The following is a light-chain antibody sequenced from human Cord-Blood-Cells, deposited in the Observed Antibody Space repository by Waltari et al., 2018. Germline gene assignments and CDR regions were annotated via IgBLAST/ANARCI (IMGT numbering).Light chain of an antibody. V-gene: IGLV3-21*03. Sequence: SYVLTQPPSVSVAPGKTARIPCGGDNIGSKIVHCYQQKPGQAPVLVVYDDSDRPSGIPERFSGSNSGNTATLTISRVEAGDEADYYCQVWDSSSDHWVFGGGTKLTVL. J-gene: IGLJ3*02. CDR1: NIGSKI. CDR2: DDS. CDR3: QVWDSSSDHWV.